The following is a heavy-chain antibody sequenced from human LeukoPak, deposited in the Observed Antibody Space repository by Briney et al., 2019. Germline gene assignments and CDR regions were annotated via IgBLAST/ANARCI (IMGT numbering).Heavy chain of an antibody. V-gene: IGHV4-61*09. D-gene: IGHD6-19*01. J-gene: IGHJ4*02. Sequence: SQTLSLTCTVSGGSISSGSFYWGWIRQPAGKGLEWIGHIYTSGSTSYSPSLQSRVTIPVDTSKHQFSLKVTSVTAADTAVYYCARAGGSVGWYGTIDSWGQGTLVTVSS. CDR2: IYTSGST. CDR3: ARAGGSVGWYGTIDS. CDR1: GGSISSGSFY.